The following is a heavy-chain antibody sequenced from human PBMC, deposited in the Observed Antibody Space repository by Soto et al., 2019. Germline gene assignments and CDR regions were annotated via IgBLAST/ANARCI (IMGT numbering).Heavy chain of an antibody. D-gene: IGHD5-18*01. CDR3: ARIGYGYSYGQGFDY. V-gene: IGHV3-30-3*01. CDR2: ISYDGSNK. J-gene: IGHJ4*02. CDR1: GFTFSSYA. Sequence: GGSLRLSCAASGFTFSSYAMHGVRQAPGKGLEWVAVISYDGSNKYYADSVKGRFTISRDNSKNTLFLQMNSLGPEDTAVYYCARIGYGYSYGQGFDYWGQGA.